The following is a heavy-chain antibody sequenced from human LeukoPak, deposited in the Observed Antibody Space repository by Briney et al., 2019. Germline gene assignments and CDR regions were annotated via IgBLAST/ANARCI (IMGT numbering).Heavy chain of an antibody. Sequence: GESLKISCKGSGYTFTNYWIGWARQMPGKGLEWMGIIYPADSDTRYSPSFQGQVTISADKSISTAYLQWSSLKASDTAMYYCARPPQGSSGSLGFDYWGQGTLVTVSS. CDR2: IYPADSDT. J-gene: IGHJ4*02. D-gene: IGHD6-19*01. V-gene: IGHV5-51*01. CDR3: ARPPQGSSGSLGFDY. CDR1: GYTFTNYW.